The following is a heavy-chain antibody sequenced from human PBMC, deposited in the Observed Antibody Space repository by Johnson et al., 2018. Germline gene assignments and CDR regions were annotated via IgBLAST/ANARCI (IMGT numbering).Heavy chain of an antibody. CDR2: ISNDGRNK. CDR3: AKDVRVGGDCFDI. D-gene: IGHD2-21*01. Sequence: QVQLVESGGGVVQPGKSLRLSCAASGFTFRSYGMHWVRQAPGKGLEWVAFISNDGRNKYYAYSVKGRFTRTRDISKNTLYLKMNSMRTEDAAVYYCAKDVRVGGDCFDIWGQGTMVTVSS. CDR1: GFTFRSYG. V-gene: IGHV3-30*18. J-gene: IGHJ3*02.